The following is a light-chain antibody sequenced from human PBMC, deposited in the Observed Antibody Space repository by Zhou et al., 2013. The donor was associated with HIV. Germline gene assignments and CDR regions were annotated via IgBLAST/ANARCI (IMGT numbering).Light chain of an antibody. CDR2: ATS. J-gene: IGKJ1*01. Sequence: AIRMTQSPFSLSASVGDRVTITCRASQTIINYLNWYQQKPGKAPKLLIYATSSLQGGVPSRFSGSGSGTDFTLTISSLQPEDFSTYYCLQDYNYPRTFGQGTKVEIK. V-gene: IGKV1-6*01. CDR3: LQDYNYPRT. CDR1: QTIINY.